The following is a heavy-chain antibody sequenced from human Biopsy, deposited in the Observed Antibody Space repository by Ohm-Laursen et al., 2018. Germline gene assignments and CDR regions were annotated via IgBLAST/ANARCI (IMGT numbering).Heavy chain of an antibody. CDR1: GFTFNKHA. V-gene: IGHV3-33*01. CDR3: ARDRPLYQYDSSGSDI. CDR2: IWYDGSIE. J-gene: IGHJ3*02. D-gene: IGHD3-22*01. Sequence: SLRLPCTASGFTFNKHAMNWVRQAPGKGLGWVAVIWYDGSIEYYVDSVKGRFTISRDNYKNILYLQMNSLRVEDTAVYYCARDRPLYQYDSSGSDIWGQGTVVTVSS.